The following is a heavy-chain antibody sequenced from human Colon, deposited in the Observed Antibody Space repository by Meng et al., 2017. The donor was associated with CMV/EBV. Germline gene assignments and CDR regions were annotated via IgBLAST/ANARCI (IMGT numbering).Heavy chain of an antibody. D-gene: IGHD2-15*01. V-gene: IGHV4-4*02. J-gene: IGHJ4*02. CDR1: GDSIITPHW. CDR2: VYHSGNT. CDR3: ARARIEDPYCYY. Sequence: CPVPGDSIITPHWYTWVAQPPGKGLECIGEVYHSGNTNHHPSLKSRVTISVGKSKNQFSLNLSSVTAADTAVYYCARARIEDPYCYYWGQGTLVTVSS.